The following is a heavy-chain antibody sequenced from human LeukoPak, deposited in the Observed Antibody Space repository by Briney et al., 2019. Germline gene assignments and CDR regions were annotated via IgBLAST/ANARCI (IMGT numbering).Heavy chain of an antibody. CDR1: GYSISSGYY. J-gene: IGHJ4*02. Sequence: PSETLSLTCTVSGYSISSGYYWGWIRQPPGKGLEWIGSIYHSGSTYYNPSLKSRVTISVDTSKNQFSLKLSSVTAADTAVYYCARCGGLRYFGSPGDYWGQGTLVTVSS. D-gene: IGHD3-9*01. CDR3: ARCGGLRYFGSPGDY. V-gene: IGHV4-38-2*02. CDR2: IYHSGST.